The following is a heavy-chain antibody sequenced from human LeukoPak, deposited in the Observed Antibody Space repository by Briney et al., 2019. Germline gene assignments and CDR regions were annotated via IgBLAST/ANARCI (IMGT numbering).Heavy chain of an antibody. Sequence: GGSLRLSCAASGFTFSNAWMSWVRQAPGKGLEWVGRIKSKTDGGTTDYAAPVKGRFTISRDDSKNTLYLQMNSLKTEDTAVYYCTTEICSSTSCYGWFDPWGQGTLVTVSS. CDR1: GFTFSNAW. J-gene: IGHJ5*02. CDR2: IKSKTDGGTT. CDR3: TTEICSSTSCYGWFDP. V-gene: IGHV3-15*01. D-gene: IGHD2-2*01.